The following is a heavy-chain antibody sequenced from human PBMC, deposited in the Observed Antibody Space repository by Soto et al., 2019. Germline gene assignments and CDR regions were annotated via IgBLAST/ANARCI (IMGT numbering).Heavy chain of an antibody. V-gene: IGHV3-15*01. J-gene: IGHJ6*02. CDR3: TTDRRGTWGWYGMDV. CDR1: GFTFSNAW. CDR2: IKSKTDGGTT. D-gene: IGHD1-1*01. Sequence: EVQLVESGGGLVKPGGSLRLSCAASGFTFSNAWMSWVRQAPGKGLEWVGRIKSKTDGGTTDYAAPVKGRFTISRDDSNITLYLQMNSLKNEDTAVYYCTTDRRGTWGWYGMDVWGQGTTVTDSS.